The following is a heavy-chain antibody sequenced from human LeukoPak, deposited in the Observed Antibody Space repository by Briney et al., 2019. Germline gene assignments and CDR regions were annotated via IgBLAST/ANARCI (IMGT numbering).Heavy chain of an antibody. V-gene: IGHV3-43*02. J-gene: IGHJ4*02. CDR3: AKDLPYDFWSGSFDY. Sequence: GGSLRLSCAASGFTFDDYAMHWVRQAPGKGLEWVSLISGDGGSTYYADSVKGRFTFSRDNSKNSLYPQMNSLRTEDTALYYCAKDLPYDFWSGSFDYWGQGTLVTVSS. CDR1: GFTFDDYA. D-gene: IGHD3-3*01. CDR2: ISGDGGST.